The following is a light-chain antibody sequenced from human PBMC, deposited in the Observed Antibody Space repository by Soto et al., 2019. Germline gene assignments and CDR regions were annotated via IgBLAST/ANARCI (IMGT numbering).Light chain of an antibody. CDR1: QGIRHY. J-gene: IGKJ4*01. Sequence: AIQMTQSPSSLSASVGDRVTITCRASQGIRHYLGWYQQKPGKAPKLLIYAASSLQSGVPSRFSGSGSGTYFTLTISSLQPEDFATYSCLQEYNYPLTFGGGTKGEIK. V-gene: IGKV1-6*01. CDR3: LQEYNYPLT. CDR2: AAS.